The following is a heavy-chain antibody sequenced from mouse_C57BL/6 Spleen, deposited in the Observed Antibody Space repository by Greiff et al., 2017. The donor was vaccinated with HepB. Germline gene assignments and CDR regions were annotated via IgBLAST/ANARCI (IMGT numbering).Heavy chain of an antibody. CDR3: ARDGYYDYAMDY. D-gene: IGHD2-3*01. J-gene: IGHJ4*01. Sequence: QVHVKQSGAELARPGASVKMSCKASGYTFTSYTMHWVKQRPGQGLEWIGYINPSSGYTKYNQKFKDKATLTADKSSSTAYMQLSSLTSEDSAVYYCARDGYYDYAMDYWGQGTSVTVSS. CDR2: INPSSGYT. V-gene: IGHV1-4*01. CDR1: GYTFTSYT.